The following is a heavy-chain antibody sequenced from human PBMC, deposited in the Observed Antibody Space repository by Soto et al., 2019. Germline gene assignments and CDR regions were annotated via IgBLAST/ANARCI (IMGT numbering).Heavy chain of an antibody. CDR2: IRSKAYGGTT. D-gene: IGHD3-10*01. J-gene: IGHJ4*02. V-gene: IGHV3-49*03. CDR3: TRAAPVKYYYGSGSYYPLDY. CDR1: GFTFGDYA. Sequence: PGGSLRLSCKASGFTFGDYAMTWFRQAPGKGLEWVGFIRSKAYGGTTEYAASVKGRFTISRDDSKSIAYLQMNSLKTEDTAVYYCTRAAPVKYYYGSGSYYPLDYCAQGT.